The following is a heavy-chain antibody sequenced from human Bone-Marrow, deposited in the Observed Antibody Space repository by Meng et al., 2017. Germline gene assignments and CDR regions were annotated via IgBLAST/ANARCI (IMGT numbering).Heavy chain of an antibody. CDR1: GFTFSSYW. D-gene: IGHD3-3*01. Sequence: GESLKISCAASGFTFSSYWMSWVRQAPGKGLEWVANIKQDGSEKYYVGSVKGRFTISRDNAKNSLYLQMNSLRAEDTAVYYCARDGVPPHFDYWGQGTLVTVSS. CDR2: IKQDGSEK. CDR3: ARDGVPPHFDY. J-gene: IGHJ4*02. V-gene: IGHV3-7*01.